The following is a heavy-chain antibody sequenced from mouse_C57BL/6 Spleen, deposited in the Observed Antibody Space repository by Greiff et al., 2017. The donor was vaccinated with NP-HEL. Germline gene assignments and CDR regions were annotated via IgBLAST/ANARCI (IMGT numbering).Heavy chain of an antibody. J-gene: IGHJ1*03. Sequence: EVKVVESGEGLVKPGGSLKLSCAASGFTFSSYAMSWVRQTPEKRLEWVAYISSGGDYIYYADTVKGRFTLSRDNARNTLYLQMSSLKSEDTAMYYCTRGGDDGYYLLYFDVWGTGTTVTVSS. V-gene: IGHV5-9-1*02. CDR1: GFTFSSYA. CDR2: ISSGGDYI. D-gene: IGHD2-3*01. CDR3: TRGGDDGYYLLYFDV.